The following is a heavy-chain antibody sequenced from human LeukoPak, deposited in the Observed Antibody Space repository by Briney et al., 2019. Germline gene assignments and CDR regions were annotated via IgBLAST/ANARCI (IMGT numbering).Heavy chain of an antibody. CDR1: GYTFTSYD. CDR2: MNPNSVNT. CDR3: ARGRITMVRGVIITYYFDY. V-gene: IGHV1-8*01. J-gene: IGHJ4*02. Sequence: GASVKLSCKASGYTFTSYDINLVRQATGQGLEWKGWMNPNSVNTGYAQKFQGRVTMTRNTSISTAYMELSSLRSEDTAVYYCARGRITMVRGVIITYYFDYWGQGTLVTVSS. D-gene: IGHD3-10*01.